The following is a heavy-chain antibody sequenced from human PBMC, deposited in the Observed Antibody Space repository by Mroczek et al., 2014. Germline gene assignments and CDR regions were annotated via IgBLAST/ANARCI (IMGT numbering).Heavy chain of an antibody. CDR1: GGSISSGSYY. CDR2: IYTSGST. Sequence: QVQLVESGPGLVKPSQTLSLTCTVSGGSISSGSYYWSWIRQPAGKGLEWIGRIYTSGSTNYNPSLKSRVTISVDTSKNQFSLKLSSVTAADTAVYYCAREYSRPTPWFDPWGQGTLVTVSS. J-gene: IGHJ5*02. D-gene: IGHD6-13*01. CDR3: AREYSRPTPWFDP. V-gene: IGHV4-61*02.